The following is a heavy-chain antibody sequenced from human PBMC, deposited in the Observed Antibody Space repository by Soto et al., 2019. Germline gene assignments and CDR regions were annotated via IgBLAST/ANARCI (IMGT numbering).Heavy chain of an antibody. J-gene: IGHJ4*02. D-gene: IGHD3-10*01. CDR2: INPMSGST. V-gene: IGHV1-46*01. CDR3: ARDLLAGDF. CDR1: GYTFTNYY. Sequence: QVQLVQSGAEVKKPGASVKVSCRASGYTFTNYYIHWVRQAPGQGLEWMAIINPMSGSTNYAQNFQGRVTLTMDTSTTTGYMDLSSLRFEDTAVYFCARDLLAGDFWGQGTLVTVSS.